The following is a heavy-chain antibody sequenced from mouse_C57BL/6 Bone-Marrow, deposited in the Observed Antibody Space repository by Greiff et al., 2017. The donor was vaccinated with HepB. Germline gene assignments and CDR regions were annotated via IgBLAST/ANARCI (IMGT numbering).Heavy chain of an antibody. CDR1: GFTFSSYA. Sequence: EVMLVESGGGLVKPGGSLKLSCAASGFTFSSYAMSWVRQTPEKRLEWVATISDGGSYTYYPDNVKGRFTISRDNAKNNLYLQMSHLKSEDTAMYYCARDRRFYWYFEVWGTGTTVTVSS. CDR3: ARDRRFYWYFEV. V-gene: IGHV5-4*01. J-gene: IGHJ1*03. CDR2: ISDGGSYT.